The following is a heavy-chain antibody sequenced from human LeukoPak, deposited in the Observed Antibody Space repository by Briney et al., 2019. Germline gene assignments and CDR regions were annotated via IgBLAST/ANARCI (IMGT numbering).Heavy chain of an antibody. V-gene: IGHV1-2*02. CDR1: GYTFTGYY. Sequence: ASVKVSCKASGYTFTGYYIHWLRQAPGQGLEWMGWINPNSGGTNYAQKFQGRVTMTRDTSISTAYMELSRLRSDDTAVYYCARTISADGFDYWGQGTLVTVSS. J-gene: IGHJ4*02. CDR2: INPNSGGT. D-gene: IGHD6-25*01. CDR3: ARTISADGFDY.